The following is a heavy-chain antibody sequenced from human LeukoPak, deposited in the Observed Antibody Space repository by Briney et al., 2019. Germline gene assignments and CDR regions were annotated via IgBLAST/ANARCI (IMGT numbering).Heavy chain of an antibody. J-gene: IGHJ6*03. Sequence: SETLSLTCTVSGGSISSSSYYWGWIRQPPGKGLEWIGSIYYSGSTYYNPSLKSRVTISVDTSKNQFSLKLSSVTAADTAVYYCARRYGYYYYYMGVWGKGTTVTVSS. CDR1: GGSISSSSYY. CDR3: ARRYGYYYYYMGV. V-gene: IGHV4-39*01. CDR2: IYYSGST. D-gene: IGHD2-15*01.